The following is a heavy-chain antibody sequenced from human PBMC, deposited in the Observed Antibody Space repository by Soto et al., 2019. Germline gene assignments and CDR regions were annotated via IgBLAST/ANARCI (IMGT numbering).Heavy chain of an antibody. CDR1: GFTFSNAW. D-gene: IGHD1-26*01. CDR3: TTDRLWSGSYYGGLFDY. V-gene: IGHV3-15*01. J-gene: IGHJ4*02. Sequence: KPGGSLRLSCAASGFTFSNAWMSWVRQAPGKGLEWVSRIKSKTDGGTTDYAAPVKGRFTISRDDSKNTLYLQMNSLKTEDTAVYYCTTDRLWSGSYYGGLFDYWGQGTLVTVSS. CDR2: IKSKTDGGTT.